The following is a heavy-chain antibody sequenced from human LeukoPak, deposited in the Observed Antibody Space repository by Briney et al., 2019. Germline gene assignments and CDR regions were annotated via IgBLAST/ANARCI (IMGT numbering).Heavy chain of an antibody. V-gene: IGHV4-38-2*02. CDR2: MYHSGST. CDR3: ARSGYYDSSGYFDY. CDR1: GYSISSGYD. Sequence: PSETLSLTCTVSGYSISSGYDWGWIRQPPGKGLEWIGSMYHSGSTNYNPSLKSRVTISVDTSKNQFFLKLSSVTAADTAVYYCARSGYYDSSGYFDYWGQGTLVTVSS. J-gene: IGHJ4*02. D-gene: IGHD3-22*01.